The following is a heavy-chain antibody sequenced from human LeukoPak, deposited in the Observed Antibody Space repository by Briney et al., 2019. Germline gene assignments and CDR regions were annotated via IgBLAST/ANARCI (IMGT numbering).Heavy chain of an antibody. V-gene: IGHV3-66*01. CDR2: IYSGGST. J-gene: IGHJ6*03. CDR1: GFTFSSYS. Sequence: GGSLRLSCAASGFTFSSYSMNWVRQAPGKGLEWVSVIYSGGSTYYADSVKGRFTISRDNSKNTLYLQMNSLRAEDTAVYYCARYNGWNYYMDVWGKGTTVTISS. D-gene: IGHD1-1*01. CDR3: ARYNGWNYYMDV.